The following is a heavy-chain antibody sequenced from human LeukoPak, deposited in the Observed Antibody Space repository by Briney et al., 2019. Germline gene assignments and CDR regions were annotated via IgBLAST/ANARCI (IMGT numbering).Heavy chain of an antibody. CDR3: ARDQAAHYYDSSGHRVYNWFDP. CDR1: GFTFSSYA. Sequence: GGSLRLSCAASGFTFSSYAMSWVRQAPGKGLEWVSVISGSGGSTYYADSVKGRFTISRDNSKNTLYLQMNSLRSEDTAVYYCARDQAAHYYDSSGHRVYNWFDPWGQGTLVTVSS. D-gene: IGHD3-22*01. CDR2: ISGSGGST. V-gene: IGHV3-23*01. J-gene: IGHJ5*02.